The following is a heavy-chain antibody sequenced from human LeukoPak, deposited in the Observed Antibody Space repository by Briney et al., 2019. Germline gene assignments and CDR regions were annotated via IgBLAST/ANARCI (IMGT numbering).Heavy chain of an antibody. J-gene: IGHJ5*02. Sequence: GGSLRLSCAASGFTFSDYYMSWIRQAPGKGLEWVSYISNSGSTIYYADSVKGRFFISRDNAKNSLFLQMNSLRVEDTAVYYCATQSYAKFDPWGQGTLVTVSS. D-gene: IGHD3-16*01. CDR3: ATQSYAKFDP. CDR1: GFTFSDYY. CDR2: ISNSGSTI. V-gene: IGHV3-11*01.